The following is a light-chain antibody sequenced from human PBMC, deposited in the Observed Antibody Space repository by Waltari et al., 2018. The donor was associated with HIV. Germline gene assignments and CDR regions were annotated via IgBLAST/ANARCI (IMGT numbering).Light chain of an antibody. J-gene: IGLJ1*01. CDR1: SSTTGNNA. Sequence: QSVMTQPPSVSAAPRQRVTISCSGRSSTTGNNAVNWYQQLPGKAPKLLIYYDDLLPSGVSARFSGSKSGTSASLAISGLHSDDEADYYCAAWDDSLHGYVFGPGTKVTV. V-gene: IGLV1-36*01. CDR2: YDD. CDR3: AAWDDSLHGYV.